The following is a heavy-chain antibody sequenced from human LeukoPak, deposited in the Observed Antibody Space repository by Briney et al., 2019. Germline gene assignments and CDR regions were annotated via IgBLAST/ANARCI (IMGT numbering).Heavy chain of an antibody. V-gene: IGHV4-39*07. J-gene: IGHJ5*02. D-gene: IGHD3-3*01. Sequence: SETLSLTCTVSGGSISGSSYYWGWIRQPPGKGLEWIGEINHSGSTNYNPSLKSRVTISVDTSKNQFSLKLSSVTAADTAVYYCARGDYDFWSALTNWFDPWGQGTLVTVSS. CDR1: GGSISGSSYY. CDR2: INHSGST. CDR3: ARGDYDFWSALTNWFDP.